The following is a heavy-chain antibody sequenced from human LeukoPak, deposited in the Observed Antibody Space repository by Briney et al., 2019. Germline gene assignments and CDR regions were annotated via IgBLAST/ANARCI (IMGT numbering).Heavy chain of an antibody. CDR3: AIDSSGTQVFDL. CDR2: IYRDGST. J-gene: IGHJ4*02. CDR1: AFIISDNF. V-gene: IGHV3-53*01. D-gene: IGHD6-19*01. Sequence: GWSLRLSCAASAFIISDNFMNWVRQAPGKGLEWVSVIYRDGSTYYADYVKGRLTISRDNSKNTLYLQMNSLSAEDTAVYYCAIDSSGTQVFDLWGPGTLVTVSS.